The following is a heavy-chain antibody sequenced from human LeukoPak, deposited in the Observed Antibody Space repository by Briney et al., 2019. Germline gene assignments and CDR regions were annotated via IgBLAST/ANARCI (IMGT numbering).Heavy chain of an antibody. CDR2: INHSGST. V-gene: IGHV4-34*01. D-gene: IGHD2-2*01. CDR3: ARGRGTRKIYNWFDP. Sequence: SETLSLACAVYGRSFSGYYWSWIRQPPGKGLEWIREINHSGSTNYNPSLKSRVTISVDTSKNQFSLKLSSVTAADTAVYYCARGRGTRKIYNWFDPWGQGTLVTVSS. CDR1: GRSFSGYY. J-gene: IGHJ5*02.